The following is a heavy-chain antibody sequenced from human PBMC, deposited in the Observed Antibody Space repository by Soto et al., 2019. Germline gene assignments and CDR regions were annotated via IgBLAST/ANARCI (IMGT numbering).Heavy chain of an antibody. Sequence: AASVKVSCKASGYTFTGYYMHWVRQAPGQGLEWMGWINPNSGGTNYAQKFQGWVTMTRDTSISTAYMELSRLRSDDTAVYYCARVENYYDSSGYPLGDAFDIWGQGTMVTVSS. CDR2: INPNSGGT. CDR3: ARVENYYDSSGYPLGDAFDI. V-gene: IGHV1-2*04. J-gene: IGHJ3*02. CDR1: GYTFTGYY. D-gene: IGHD3-22*01.